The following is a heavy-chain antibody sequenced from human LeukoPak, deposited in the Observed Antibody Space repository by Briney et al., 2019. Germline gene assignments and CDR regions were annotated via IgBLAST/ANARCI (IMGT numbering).Heavy chain of an antibody. CDR2: IRGKAYGGTT. Sequence: GGSLRLSCTASGFTFGDYAMSWFRRAPGKGLEWEGFIRGKAYGGTTEYAASVKGRFSISRDDSKSIAYLQMNSLRTEDTAVYYCSRVVEAYCGGDCYPDSWGQGTLVTVSS. CDR3: SRVVEAYCGGDCYPDS. CDR1: GFTFGDYA. D-gene: IGHD2-21*02. V-gene: IGHV3-49*03. J-gene: IGHJ4*02.